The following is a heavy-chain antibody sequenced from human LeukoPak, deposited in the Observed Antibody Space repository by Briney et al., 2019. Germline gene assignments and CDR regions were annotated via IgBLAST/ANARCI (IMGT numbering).Heavy chain of an antibody. CDR2: IYSGGST. J-gene: IGHJ3*02. CDR1: GFTVSSNY. V-gene: IGHV3-53*01. Sequence: GGSLRLSCAASGFTVSSNYMSWIRQAPGKGLEWVSIIYSGGSTFYADSVKGRFTISRDNSKNTLYLQMNSLRAEDTAVYYCARGGSYLSAFDIWGQGTMVTVSS. D-gene: IGHD1-26*01. CDR3: ARGGSYLSAFDI.